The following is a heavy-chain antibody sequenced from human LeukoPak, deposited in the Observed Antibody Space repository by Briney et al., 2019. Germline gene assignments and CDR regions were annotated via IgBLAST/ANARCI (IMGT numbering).Heavy chain of an antibody. V-gene: IGHV3-23*01. D-gene: IGHD2-15*01. J-gene: IGHJ5*02. CDR3: AKGFSVRGRFDP. CDR1: GLTFSSNS. Sequence: GGSLRLSCVASGLTFSSNSMSWVRQPPGMGLEWVSGISVSGITVYADSVKGRLTISRDNSKNTLYLQMNNPRAEDTALYYCAKGFSVRGRFDPWGQGTQVTVSS. CDR2: ISVSGIT.